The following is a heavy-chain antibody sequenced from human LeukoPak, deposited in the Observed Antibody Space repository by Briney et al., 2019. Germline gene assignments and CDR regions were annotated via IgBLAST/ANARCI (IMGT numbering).Heavy chain of an antibody. J-gene: IGHJ6*03. CDR3: ARRSEFGVLYYMDI. CDR2: ISGSSGTI. V-gene: IGHV3-48*01. CDR1: GFTFSSYS. Sequence: GGSLILSCVASGFTFSSYSMNWVRQAPGKGLEWVSYISGSSGTIYYADSVKGRFTISRDNAKNSLYLQMNSLRAEDTAVYYCARRSEFGVLYYMDIWGKGTTVTVSS. D-gene: IGHD3-16*01.